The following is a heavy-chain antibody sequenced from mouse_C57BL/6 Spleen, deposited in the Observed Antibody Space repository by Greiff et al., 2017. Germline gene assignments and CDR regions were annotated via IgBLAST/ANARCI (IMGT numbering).Heavy chain of an antibody. CDR2: ISDGGSYT. D-gene: IGHD2-4*01. CDR1: GFTFSSYA. J-gene: IGHJ1*03. V-gene: IGHV5-4*03. Sequence: DVMLVESGGGLVKPGGSLKLSCAASGFTFSSYAMSWVRQTPEKRLEWVATISDGGSYTYYPDNVKGRFTISRDNAKNNLYLQMSHLKSEDTAMYYCARGGDYDVSYWYFDVWGTGTTVTVSS. CDR3: ARGGDYDVSYWYFDV.